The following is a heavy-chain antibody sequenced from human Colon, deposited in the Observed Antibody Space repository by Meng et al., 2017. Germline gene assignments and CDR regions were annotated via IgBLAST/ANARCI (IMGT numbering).Heavy chain of an antibody. Sequence: SVKVSCKASGGTFSSYAIIWVRQAPGQGLEWMGGIIPIFGTANYAQEFQGRVTITTDESTSTAYMELSSLRSEDTAVYYCARGSEDGAYYDSSGIYFDYWGQGTLVTVSS. D-gene: IGHD3-22*01. J-gene: IGHJ4*02. CDR1: GGTFSSYA. CDR2: IIPIFGTA. CDR3: ARGSEDGAYYDSSGIYFDY. V-gene: IGHV1-69*05.